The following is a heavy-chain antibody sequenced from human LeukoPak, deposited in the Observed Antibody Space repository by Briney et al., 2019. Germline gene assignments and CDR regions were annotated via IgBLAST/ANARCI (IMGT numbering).Heavy chain of an antibody. V-gene: IGHV4-30-4*01. Sequence: SQTLSLTCTVSGASIRSGDYYWSWIRQPPGKGLEWIGYIYYSGSTYYNPSLKSRVTISVDTSKNQFSLKLSSVTAADTAVYYCARDSHGRFGKAYYFDYWGQGTLVTVSS. CDR3: ARDSHGRFGKAYYFDY. CDR2: IYYSGST. CDR1: GASIRSGDYY. D-gene: IGHD3-3*01. J-gene: IGHJ4*02.